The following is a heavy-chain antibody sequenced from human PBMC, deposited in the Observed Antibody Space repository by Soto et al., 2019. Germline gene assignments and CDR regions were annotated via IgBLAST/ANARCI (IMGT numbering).Heavy chain of an antibody. CDR2: IDRSGST. Sequence: QVQLQESGPGLVKPSQTLSLSCNVYSVSVSSGDYYWSWIRQHAGGGLEWIGYIDRSGSTYYKPSLRGRVIMSVDTSTNQIYLRLLSVTAADTAMYYCARDSGGNSENYYGLDVWGHGTTVTVSS. V-gene: IGHV4-31*03. J-gene: IGHJ6*02. CDR3: ARDSGGNSENYYGLDV. D-gene: IGHD1-1*01. CDR1: SVSVSSGDYY.